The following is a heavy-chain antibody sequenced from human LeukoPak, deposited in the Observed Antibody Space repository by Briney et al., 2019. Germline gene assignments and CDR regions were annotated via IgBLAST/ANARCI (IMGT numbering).Heavy chain of an antibody. CDR3: ARHKPTGSYPLEV. V-gene: IGHV4-59*08. CDR1: GDSTSSYY. CDR2: VYYSGRT. J-gene: IGHJ4*02. D-gene: IGHD3-10*01. Sequence: SETLSLTCTVSGDSTSSYYWSWLRQPPGKGLEWIGHVYYSGRTTYNPSLRSRLTISVDTSTSQLSLKLSSVTAADTAVYYCARHKPTGSYPLEVWGQGTLVTVSS.